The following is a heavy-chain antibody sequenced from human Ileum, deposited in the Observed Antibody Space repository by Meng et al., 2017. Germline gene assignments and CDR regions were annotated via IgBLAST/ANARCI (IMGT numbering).Heavy chain of an antibody. V-gene: IGHV4-4*03. D-gene: IGHD1-26*01. CDR3: AREWSGSYRHFDY. CDR1: CGSISTSDW. CDR2: IHHSGST. J-gene: IGHJ4*02. Sequence: QGTSKESGPVLLKPPGPLSLTCAGSCGSISTSDWWSWVRQPPGKGLEWIGEIHHSGSTNYNPSLKSRVTISVDKSKNQFSLKLNSVTAADTAVYYCAREWSGSYRHFDYWGQGTLVTVSS.